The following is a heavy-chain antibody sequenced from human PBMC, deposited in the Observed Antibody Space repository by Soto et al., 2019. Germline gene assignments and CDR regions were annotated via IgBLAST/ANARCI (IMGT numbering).Heavy chain of an antibody. J-gene: IGHJ6*03. CDR1: GFTFSSYG. Sequence: GGSLRLSCAASGFTFSSYGMHWVRQAPGKGLEWVAVIWYDGSNKYYADSVKGRFTISRDNSKNRLYLQMNSLRAEDTAVYYCARAGRYFVVYYYMDVWGKGTTVTVSS. CDR3: ARAGRYFVVYYYMDV. D-gene: IGHD3-9*01. V-gene: IGHV3-33*01. CDR2: IWYDGSNK.